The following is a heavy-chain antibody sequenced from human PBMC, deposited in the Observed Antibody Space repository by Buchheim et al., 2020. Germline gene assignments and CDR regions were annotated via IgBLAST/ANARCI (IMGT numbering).Heavy chain of an antibody. Sequence: QVQLVQSGAEVKKPGSSVKVSCKASGGTFSSYAISWVRQAPGQGLEWMGGIIPIFGTANYAQKFQGRVTITADESTSTAYMELSSLRSEDTAVYYCASLNIVVVPAAMKGPHYYYYYGMDVWGQGTT. CDR3: ASLNIVVVPAAMKGPHYYYYYGMDV. CDR2: IIPIFGTA. V-gene: IGHV1-69*01. J-gene: IGHJ6*02. D-gene: IGHD2-2*01. CDR1: GGTFSSYA.